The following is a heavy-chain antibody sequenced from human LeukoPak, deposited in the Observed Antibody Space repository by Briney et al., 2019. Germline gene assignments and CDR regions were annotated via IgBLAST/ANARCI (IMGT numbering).Heavy chain of an antibody. J-gene: IGHJ4*02. D-gene: IGHD6-19*01. CDR3: ARLSWGSGWYVS. Sequence: SETLSLTCTVSGGSISNSNYYWDWIRQPPGKGLEWIGSIYYSGSTSYNESLRSRVTISVDTSRNQFSLKLSSVTAADTAVYYCARLSWGSGWYVSWGQGTLVTVSS. V-gene: IGHV4-39*01. CDR2: IYYSGST. CDR1: GGSISNSNYY.